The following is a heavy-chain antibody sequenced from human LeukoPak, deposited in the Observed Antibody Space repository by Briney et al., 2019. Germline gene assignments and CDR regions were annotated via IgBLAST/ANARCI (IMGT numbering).Heavy chain of an antibody. D-gene: IGHD3-9*01. V-gene: IGHV1-69*05. CDR2: IIPIFGTA. CDR3: ARGRSYDILTGYYSPMAYYFDY. Sequence: SVKVSCKASGGSFSSYAISWVRQAPGQGLEWMGGIIPIFGTANYAQKFQGRVTITTDESTSTAYMELSSLRSEDTAVYYCARGRSYDILTGYYSPMAYYFDYWGQGTLVTVSS. CDR1: GGSFSSYA. J-gene: IGHJ4*02.